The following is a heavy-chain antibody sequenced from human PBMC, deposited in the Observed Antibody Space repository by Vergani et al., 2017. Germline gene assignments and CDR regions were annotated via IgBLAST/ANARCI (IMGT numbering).Heavy chain of an antibody. V-gene: IGHV2-5*02. J-gene: IGHJ4*02. CDR2: IYWDDDK. Sequence: QITLKESGHTLGKPTQTLTPPCTFLGSPPTISVEGVGWIRQPPGKALERLELIYWDDDKCYSPSMKSRLTITKATSKNPVVLTMTNMDPVYTATYYCALSLWFGDGVDYWGQGTLVTVSS. D-gene: IGHD3-10*01. CDR3: ALSLWFGDGVDY. CDR1: GSPPTISVEG.